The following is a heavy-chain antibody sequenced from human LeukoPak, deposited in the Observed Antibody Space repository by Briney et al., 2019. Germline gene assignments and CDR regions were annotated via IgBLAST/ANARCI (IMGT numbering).Heavy chain of an antibody. CDR2: INPSSGTT. CDR1: GYIFTSYY. D-gene: IGHD1-14*01. Sequence: ASVKVSCKASGYIFTSYYMHWVRQAPGQGLEWMGIINPSSGTTNYAQKFQGRVSMTRDTSTSTVYMELSSLRSEDTAVYYCARVLGYEGQWEPLDYWGQGTLVTVSS. CDR3: ARVLGYEGQWEPLDY. J-gene: IGHJ4*02. V-gene: IGHV1-46*01.